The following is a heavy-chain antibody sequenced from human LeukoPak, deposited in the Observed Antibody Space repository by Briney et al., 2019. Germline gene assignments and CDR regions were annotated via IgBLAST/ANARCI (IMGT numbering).Heavy chain of an antibody. D-gene: IGHD5-12*01. J-gene: IGHJ4*02. CDR2: ISSSGSTI. CDR3: ARDLNNGYDWAFDY. V-gene: IGHV3-48*03. Sequence: GGSLRLSCAASGFTFSSYEMNWVRQAPGKGLEWVSYISSSGSTIYYADSVKGRFTISRDNAKNSLYLQMNSLRAEDTAVYYCARDLNNGYDWAFDYWGQGTLVTVSS. CDR1: GFTFSSYE.